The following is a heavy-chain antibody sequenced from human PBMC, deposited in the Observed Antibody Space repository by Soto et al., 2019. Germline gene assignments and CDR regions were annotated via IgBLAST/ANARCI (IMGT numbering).Heavy chain of an antibody. CDR2: IYSSGAT. Sequence: WTWIRQPPGKGLEWIGYIYSSGATSYNPSLESRVTISRDTSKNQFSLRLSSVTAADTAVYYCARDRGSDYDSTSGYYYYWGQGTLVTVSS. V-gene: IGHV4-30-4*01. J-gene: IGHJ4*02. CDR3: ARDRGSDYDSTSGYYYY. D-gene: IGHD3-22*01.